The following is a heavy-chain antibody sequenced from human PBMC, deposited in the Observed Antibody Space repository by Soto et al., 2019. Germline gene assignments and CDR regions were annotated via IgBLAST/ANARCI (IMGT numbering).Heavy chain of an antibody. V-gene: IGHV1-2*02. Sequence: QVQLVQSGAEVEKPGASVKVSCKTSGYTFTAYYIHWVRQAPGQGLEWMGWINPNSGVANYAQNFQGGVTMTRDTSISTVYMELSKMRSEDTTVYYCARQGSGSEYPQYFYYGMDVWGQGTTVAASS. CDR3: ARQGSGSEYPQYFYYGMDV. CDR2: INPNSGVA. CDR1: GYTFTAYY. J-gene: IGHJ6*02. D-gene: IGHD5-12*01.